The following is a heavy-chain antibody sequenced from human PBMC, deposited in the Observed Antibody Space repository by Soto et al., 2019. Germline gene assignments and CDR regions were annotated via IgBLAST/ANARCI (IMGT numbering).Heavy chain of an antibody. V-gene: IGHV3-23*01. CDR2: ISGSGGST. D-gene: IGHD6-19*01. CDR1: GFTFSSYA. CDR3: ASRGREQWLVEGGYNWFDP. Sequence: GGSLRLSCAASGFTFSSYAMSWVRQAPGKGLEWVSAISGSGGSTYYADSVKGRFTISRDNSKNTLYLQMNSLRAEDTAVYYCASRGREQWLVEGGYNWFDPWGQGTLVTVSS. J-gene: IGHJ5*02.